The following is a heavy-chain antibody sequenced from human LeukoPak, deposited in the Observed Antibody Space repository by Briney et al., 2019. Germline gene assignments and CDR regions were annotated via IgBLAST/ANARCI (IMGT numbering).Heavy chain of an antibody. Sequence: PSETLSLTCTVSGGSISTSSYYWAYIRQPPGTGLEWIGSIYYSGSTYYNASLKSRVTMSVDTSKNQFSLTLTSVTAADSAVYYCARLSRAVADNWGQGTLVTVSS. CDR1: GGSISTSSYY. CDR2: IYYSGST. V-gene: IGHV4-39*01. J-gene: IGHJ4*02. CDR3: ARLSRAVADN. D-gene: IGHD6-19*01.